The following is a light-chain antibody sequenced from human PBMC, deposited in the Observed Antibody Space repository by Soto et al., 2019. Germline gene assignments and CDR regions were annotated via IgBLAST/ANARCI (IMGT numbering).Light chain of an antibody. CDR2: GAS. J-gene: IGKJ1*01. CDR3: QKYNNGLPWT. CDR1: QSVSSD. V-gene: IGKV3-15*01. Sequence: EIVMTQSPATLSVSPGERATLSCRASQSVSSDLAWYQQKPGQAPRLLMYGASTRATGVPARFSGSGSGTEFTPTISSLQSEDVAVYYCQKYNNGLPWTLGQGTKV.